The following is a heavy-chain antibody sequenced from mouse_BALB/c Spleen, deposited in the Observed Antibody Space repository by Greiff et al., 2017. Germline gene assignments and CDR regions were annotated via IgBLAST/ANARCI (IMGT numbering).Heavy chain of an antibody. CDR1: GFTFSSFG. D-gene: IGHD2-1*01. CDR3: ARLGYGNYYFDY. CDR2: ISSGSSTI. Sequence: DVKLVESGGGLVQPGGSRKLSCAASGFTFSSFGMHWVRQAPEKGLEWVAYISSGSSTIYYADTVKGRFTISRDNPKNTLFLQMTSLRSEDTAMYYCARLGYGNYYFDYWGQGTTLTVSS. J-gene: IGHJ2*01. V-gene: IGHV5-17*02.